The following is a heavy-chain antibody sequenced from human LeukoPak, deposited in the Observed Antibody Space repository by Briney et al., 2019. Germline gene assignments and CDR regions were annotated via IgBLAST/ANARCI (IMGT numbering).Heavy chain of an antibody. CDR3: ARSLWFGELLRALLGY. J-gene: IGHJ4*02. D-gene: IGHD3-10*01. CDR1: GYTFTSYY. CDR2: INPSGGST. V-gene: IGHV1-46*01. Sequence: GASVKVSCKASGYTFTSYYMHWVRQAPGQGLEWMGIINPSGGSTSYAQKFRGRVTMTRDTSTSTVYMELSSLRSEDTAVYYCARSLWFGELLRALLGYWGQGTLVTVSS.